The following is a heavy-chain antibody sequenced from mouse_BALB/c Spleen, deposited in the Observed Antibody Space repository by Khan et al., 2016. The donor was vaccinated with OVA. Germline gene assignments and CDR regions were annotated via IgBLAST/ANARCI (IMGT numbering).Heavy chain of an antibody. CDR2: IWGDGST. J-gene: IGHJ3*01. Sequence: VELVESGPGLVAPSQSLSITFTVSGFSLTGYGINWVRQPPGKGLEWLGMIWGDGSTDYNSALKSRLSISKDNSKSQVFLKMNSLQTDDTTRYYCARELRLGGFAYWGQGTLVTVSA. CDR3: ARELRLGGFAY. CDR1: GFSLTGYG. D-gene: IGHD1-2*01. V-gene: IGHV2-6-7*01.